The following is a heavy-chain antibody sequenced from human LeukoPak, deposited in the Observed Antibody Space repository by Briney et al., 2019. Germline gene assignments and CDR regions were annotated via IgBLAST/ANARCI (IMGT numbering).Heavy chain of an antibody. CDR2: INEDGRTI. CDR1: GFTLSSYW. J-gene: IGHJ4*02. Sequence: PGGSLRLSCAVSGFTLSSYWMHWVRQAPGKGLVWVSRINEDGRTINYADSVEGRFTISRDKAKNTLYLQMNSLRVEDTAVYFCARDLTGGSVFWGQGTLVTVSS. D-gene: IGHD3-9*01. CDR3: ARDLTGGSVF. V-gene: IGHV3-74*01.